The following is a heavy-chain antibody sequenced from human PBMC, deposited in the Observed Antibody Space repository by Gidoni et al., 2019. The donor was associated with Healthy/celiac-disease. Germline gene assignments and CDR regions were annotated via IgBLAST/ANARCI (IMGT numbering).Heavy chain of an antibody. CDR2: ISYDGSNK. V-gene: IGHV3-30*18. CDR3: AKDRNRESSGWYYFDY. J-gene: IGHJ4*02. D-gene: IGHD6-19*01. CDR1: GFTFSSYG. Sequence: QVQLVESGGGVVQPGRSLRLSCSASGFTFSSYGMHWVRQAPGKGLEWVAVISYDGSNKYYADSVKGRFTISRDNSKNTLYLQMNSLRAEDTAVYYCAKDRNRESSGWYYFDYWGQGTLVTVSS.